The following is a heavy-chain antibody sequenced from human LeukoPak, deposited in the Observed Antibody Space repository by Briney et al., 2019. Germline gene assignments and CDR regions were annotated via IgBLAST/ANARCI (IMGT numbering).Heavy chain of an antibody. V-gene: IGHV3-43*01. Sequence: GGSLRLSCAASGFTFDDYTMHWVRQAPGKGLEWVSLISWDGGSTYYADSVKGRFTISRDNAKNTLDLQMNSLRAEDTAVYYCARGNYGARGFDPWGQGTLVTVSS. D-gene: IGHD1-7*01. CDR2: ISWDGGST. CDR1: GFTFDDYT. J-gene: IGHJ5*02. CDR3: ARGNYGARGFDP.